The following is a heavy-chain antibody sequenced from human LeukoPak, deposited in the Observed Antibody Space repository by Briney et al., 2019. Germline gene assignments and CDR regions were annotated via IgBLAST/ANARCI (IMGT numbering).Heavy chain of an antibody. CDR2: LKSESDGGTT. D-gene: IGHD5-12*01. CDR3: TTAIRGIVFPNYFDY. CDR1: GFTFTHAW. V-gene: IGHV3-15*05. J-gene: IGHJ4*02. Sequence: GGSLRLSCAASGFTFTHAWMGWARHPPGQGLEGVGRLKSESDGGTTDYAAPVKGRFTISTDDSQTTLYLQMDSLRTEDTAVYYCTTAIRGIVFPNYFDYWGQGTLVSVSS.